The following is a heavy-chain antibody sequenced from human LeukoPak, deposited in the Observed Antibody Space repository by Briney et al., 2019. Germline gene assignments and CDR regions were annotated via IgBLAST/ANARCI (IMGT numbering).Heavy chain of an antibody. CDR2: IYYIGST. J-gene: IGHJ4*02. CDR1: GDSISSSNYY. D-gene: IGHD6-19*01. CDR3: ARHPGKQWLLRDFDY. V-gene: IGHV4-39*01. Sequence: KRSETKSLTCTVSGDSISSSNYYWGWIRQPPGKGLEWIATIYYIGSTYFNPSLKSRVTISIDTSKSQYSLKLSSVTAADTAVYYCARHPGKQWLLRDFDYWDQVTVVTVSS.